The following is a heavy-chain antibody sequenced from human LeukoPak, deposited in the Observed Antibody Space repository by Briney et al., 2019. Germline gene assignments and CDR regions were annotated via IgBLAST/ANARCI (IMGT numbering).Heavy chain of an antibody. CDR1: GGTFSSYA. CDR3: ARALYCSGGSCYRKYAFDI. CDR2: IIPIFGTA. D-gene: IGHD2-15*01. J-gene: IGHJ3*02. V-gene: IGHV1-69*05. Sequence: GASVKVSCKASGGTFSSYAISWVRQAPGQGLEWMGGIIPIFGTANYAQKFQGRVTITTDESTSTAYMELSSLRSEDTAVYYCARALYCSGGSCYRKYAFDIWDRGTMVTVSS.